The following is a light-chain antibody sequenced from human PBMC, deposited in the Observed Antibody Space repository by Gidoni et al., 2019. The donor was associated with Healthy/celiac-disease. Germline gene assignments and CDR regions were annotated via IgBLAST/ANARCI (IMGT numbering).Light chain of an antibody. CDR1: QSVSSN. CDR3: QQYNNWPSWT. CDR2: GAS. Sequence: IVLTPSPATMSVSPGERATLPCRASQSVSSNLAWYQQKPGQAPRLLLYGASTRATGIPARFSGSGSGTEFTLTISSLQSEDFAVYYCQQYNNWPSWTFGQGTKVEIK. J-gene: IGKJ1*01. V-gene: IGKV3-15*01.